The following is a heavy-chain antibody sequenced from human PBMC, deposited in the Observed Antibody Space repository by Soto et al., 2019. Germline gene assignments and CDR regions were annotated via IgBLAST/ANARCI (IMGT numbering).Heavy chain of an antibody. D-gene: IGHD5-12*01. CDR2: ISTYSGDT. Sequence: VKVSCKGSGYTFFAYDISWVRQAHGQGLEWMGWISTYSGDTKYAQKFQGRVTMTTDTSTTTAYLELRSLRSDDTAVYYCARHHGPTTSENWFGTWGEATLVTVSS. J-gene: IGHJ5*02. CDR3: ARHHGPTTSENWFGT. V-gene: IGHV1-18*01. CDR1: GYTFFAYD.